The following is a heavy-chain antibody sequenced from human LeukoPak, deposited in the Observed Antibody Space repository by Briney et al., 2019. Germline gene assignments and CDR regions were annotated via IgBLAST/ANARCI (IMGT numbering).Heavy chain of an antibody. Sequence: SETLSLTCTVSGVSISSYYWSWIRRPPGKGLEWIGYIYNTGSTNYNPSLKSRVTISIDTSKSQFSLKLSSVTAADTAVYYCARERLVTFDYWGQGTLVTVSS. CDR3: ARERLVTFDY. CDR1: GVSISSYY. J-gene: IGHJ4*02. D-gene: IGHD2-21*02. CDR2: IYNTGST. V-gene: IGHV4-59*01.